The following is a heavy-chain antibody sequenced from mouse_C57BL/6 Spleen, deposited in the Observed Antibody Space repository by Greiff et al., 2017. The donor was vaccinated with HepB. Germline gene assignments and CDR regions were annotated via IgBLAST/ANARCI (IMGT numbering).Heavy chain of an antibody. J-gene: IGHJ4*01. V-gene: IGHV14-1*01. Sequence: EVQLQQSGAELVRPGASVKLSCTASGFNIKDYYMHWVKQRPEQGLEWIGRIDPEDGDTEYAPKFQGKATMTADTSSNTAYLQPSRLTSEDTAVYYGTTSYCDYDGSSPNAMDYWGQGTSVTVSS. CDR1: GFNIKDYY. CDR3: TTSYCDYDGSSPNAMDY. D-gene: IGHD2-4*01. CDR2: IDPEDGDT.